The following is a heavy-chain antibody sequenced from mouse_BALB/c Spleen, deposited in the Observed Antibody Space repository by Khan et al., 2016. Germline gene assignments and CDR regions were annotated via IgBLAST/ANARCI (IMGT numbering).Heavy chain of an antibody. CDR1: GYIFTSYW. CDR2: IYPGTGST. Sequence: QVQLQQSGAELVRPGASVKLSCKTSGYIFTSYWIHWVKQRSGQGLEWIARIYPGTGSTYYNEKFKGKAKLTTDKSSNTAYMKLSRLKSEDSAVYFCARSGDYGVGAFDSWCQGTTLTVSS. CDR3: ARSGDYGVGAFDS. J-gene: IGHJ2*01. V-gene: IGHV1S132*01. D-gene: IGHD2-4*01.